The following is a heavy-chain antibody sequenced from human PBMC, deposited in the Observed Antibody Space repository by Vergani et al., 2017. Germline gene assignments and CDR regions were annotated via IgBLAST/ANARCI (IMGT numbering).Heavy chain of an antibody. CDR3: AREGWLPTYYYFDD. V-gene: IGHV3-48*01. CDR2: ISSSSSTI. Sequence: EVQLVESGGGLVQPGGSLRLSCAASGFTFSSYSMNWVRQAPGKGLEWVSYISSSSSTIYYADSVKGRFTISRDNAKNSLYLQMNSLRAEDTAVYYCAREGWLPTYYYFDDWGQGTLVTVSS. CDR1: GFTFSSYS. D-gene: IGHD6-19*01. J-gene: IGHJ4*02.